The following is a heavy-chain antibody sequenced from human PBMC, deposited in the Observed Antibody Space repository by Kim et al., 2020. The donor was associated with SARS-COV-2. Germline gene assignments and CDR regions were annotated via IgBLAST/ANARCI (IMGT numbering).Heavy chain of an antibody. D-gene: IGHD2-15*01. CDR3: ARVMGELLHFDL. Sequence: SETLSLTCTVSGGSISSGGYYWSWIRQHPGKGLEWIGYIYYSGSTYYNPSLKSRVTISVDTSKNQFSLKLSSVTAADTAVYYCARVMGELLHFDLWGRGTLVTVSS. V-gene: IGHV4-31*03. J-gene: IGHJ2*01. CDR2: IYYSGST. CDR1: GGSISSGGYY.